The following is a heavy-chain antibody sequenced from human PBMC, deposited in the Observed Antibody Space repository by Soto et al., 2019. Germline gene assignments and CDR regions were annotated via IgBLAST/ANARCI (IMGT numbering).Heavy chain of an antibody. D-gene: IGHD1-7*01. Sequence: SLTCTVSGDSISTDYWSWIRQSPGKGLEWIGLIYYGGCTSYNPSLKNRVTISVDKSKNQFSLTLSFVTAADTAVYYCARDSLTGNYFDPWGQGTLVTVSS. J-gene: IGHJ5*02. V-gene: IGHV4-59*12. CDR1: GDSISTDY. CDR3: ARDSLTGNYFDP. CDR2: IYYGGCT.